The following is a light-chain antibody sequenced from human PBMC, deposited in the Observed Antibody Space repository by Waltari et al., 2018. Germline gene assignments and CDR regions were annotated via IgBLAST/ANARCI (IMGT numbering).Light chain of an antibody. V-gene: IGKV4-1*01. Sequence: DIVMTQSPDSLAVSLGERATINCKSSQSVLYSSNNKNYLAWYQKKQGRPPKLIIYWASTRESGVPDRFSGSGSGTDFTLTISSLQAEDVAVYYCQQYYSTPLTFGPGTKVDIK. CDR3: QQYYSTPLT. CDR1: QSVLYSSNNKNY. J-gene: IGKJ3*01. CDR2: WAS.